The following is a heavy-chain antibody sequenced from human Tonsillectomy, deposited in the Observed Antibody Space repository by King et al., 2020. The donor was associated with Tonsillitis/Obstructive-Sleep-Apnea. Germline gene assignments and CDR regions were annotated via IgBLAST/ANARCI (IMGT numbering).Heavy chain of an antibody. D-gene: IGHD3-3*01. CDR1: GGSINRSSYY. CDR2: MYYSGST. V-gene: IGHV4-39*01. CDR3: ARRDFVLGLSFDY. J-gene: IGHJ4*02. Sequence: QLQESGPGLVKPSETLSLTCTVSGGSINRSSYYWGWIWQPPGKGREWVGGMYYSGSTYYNPSLKSRVPISVDTSKNQFSLKLSSVTAADTAVYYCARRDFVLGLSFDYWGQGTLVTVSS.